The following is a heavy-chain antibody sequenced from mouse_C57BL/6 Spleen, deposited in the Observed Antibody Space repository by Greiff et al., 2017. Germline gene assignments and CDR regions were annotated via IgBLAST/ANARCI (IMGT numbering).Heavy chain of an antibody. CDR2: ISSGGSYT. D-gene: IGHD2-4*01. CDR1: GFTFSSYG. CDR3: ARPDDYDRGFAY. Sequence: EVKLVESGGDLVKPGGSLKLSCAASGFTFSSYGMSWVRQTPDKRLEWVATISSGGSYTYYPDSLKGRFTISRDNAKNTLYLQMSSLKSEDTAMYYCARPDDYDRGFAYWGQGTLVTVSA. V-gene: IGHV5-6*01. J-gene: IGHJ3*01.